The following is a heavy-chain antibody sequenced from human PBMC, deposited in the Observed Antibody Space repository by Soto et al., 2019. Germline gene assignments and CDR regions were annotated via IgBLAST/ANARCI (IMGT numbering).Heavy chain of an antibody. D-gene: IGHD5-12*01. J-gene: IGHJ4*02. CDR2: ISSSGSTI. Sequence: EVQLVESGGGLVQPGGSLRLSCAASGFTFSSYEMNWVRQAPGKGLEWVSYISSSGSTIYYADSVKGRFTISRDNAKNSLYLQMNSLRAEDTAVYYCARGERWLQIRYFDYWGQGTLVTVSS. CDR3: ARGERWLQIRYFDY. CDR1: GFTFSSYE. V-gene: IGHV3-48*03.